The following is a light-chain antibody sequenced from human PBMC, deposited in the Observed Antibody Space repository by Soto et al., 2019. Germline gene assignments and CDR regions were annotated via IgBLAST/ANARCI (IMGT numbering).Light chain of an antibody. CDR1: SSDVGSYNL. J-gene: IGLJ1*01. CDR2: EGS. CDR3: YSYAGSNTYV. Sequence: QSVLTQPASVSGSPGQSITISCTGTSSDVGSYNLVSWYQQHPGKAPKVMIYEGSKRPSGVSDRFSGSKSGNTASLTISGLQAEDEADYYCYSYAGSNTYVFGTGTKVTVL. V-gene: IGLV2-23*01.